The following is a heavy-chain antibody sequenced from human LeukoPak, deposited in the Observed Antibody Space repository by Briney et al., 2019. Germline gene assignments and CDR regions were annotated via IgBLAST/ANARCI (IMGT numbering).Heavy chain of an antibody. CDR2: IRSDSSYI. J-gene: IGHJ4*02. Sequence: GGSLRLSCAASGFTFSSYWMHWVRQAPGKGLEWVSSIRSDSSYIYYVDSVKGRFTISRDNAKNSLYLQMNSLRAEDTAVYYCARDIRTTVALDYWGQGTLVTVSS. CDR3: ARDIRTTVALDY. D-gene: IGHD4-23*01. V-gene: IGHV3-21*01. CDR1: GFTFSSYW.